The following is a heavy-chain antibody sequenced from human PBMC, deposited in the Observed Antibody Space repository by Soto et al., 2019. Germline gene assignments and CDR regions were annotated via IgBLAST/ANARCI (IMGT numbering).Heavy chain of an antibody. J-gene: IGHJ4*02. V-gene: IGHV4-59*01. Sequence: PSETLSLTCTVSGGSISSYYWSWIRQPPGKGLEWIGYIYYSGSTNYNPSLKSRVTISVDTSKNQFSLKLSSVTAADTAVYYCARANDILTGYSQTLDYWGQGTLVTVSS. D-gene: IGHD3-9*01. CDR1: GGSISSYY. CDR2: IYYSGST. CDR3: ARANDILTGYSQTLDY.